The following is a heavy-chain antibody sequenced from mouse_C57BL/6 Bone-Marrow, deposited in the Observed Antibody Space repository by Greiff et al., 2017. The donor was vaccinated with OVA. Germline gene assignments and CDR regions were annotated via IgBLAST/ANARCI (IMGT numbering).Heavy chain of an antibody. CDR1: GFTFSSYG. J-gene: IGHJ4*01. CDR2: ISSGVSYT. V-gene: IGHV5-6*01. Sequence: EVKLMESGGDLVKPGGSLKLSCAASGFTFSSYGMSWVRQTPDKRLEWVATISSGVSYTYYPDSVKGRFTNSRDNAKNTLYLQMSSLKSEDTAMYYCARHGVYAMDYWGQGTSVTVSS. CDR3: ARHGVYAMDY.